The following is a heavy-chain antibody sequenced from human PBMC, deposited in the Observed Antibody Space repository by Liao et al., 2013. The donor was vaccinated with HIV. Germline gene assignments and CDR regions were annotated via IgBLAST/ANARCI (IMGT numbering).Heavy chain of an antibody. J-gene: IGHJ4*02. CDR1: GGSISSGDYS. V-gene: IGHV4-30-2*01. Sequence: QLQLQESGSGLVKPSQTLSLTCAVSGGSISSGDYSWNWIRQPPGKDLEWIGYIYHSGGTYYNPSLKSRVTISVDRSKDQFSLKISSVTAADTAVYYCARADGFGESFDYWGQGMLVTVSS. D-gene: IGHD3-10*01. CDR3: ARADGFGESFDY. CDR2: IYHSGGT.